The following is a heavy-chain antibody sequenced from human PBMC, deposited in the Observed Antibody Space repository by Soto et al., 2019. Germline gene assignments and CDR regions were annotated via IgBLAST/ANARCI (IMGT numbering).Heavy chain of an antibody. CDR2: IIPIFGTA. Sequence: ASVKLSCKASGGTFSSYAISWVRQAPGQGLEWMGGIIPIFGTANYAQKFQGRVTITADESTSTAYMELSSLRSEDTAVYYCARDLYGGIAAAGIHYWGQGTLVTVPQ. CDR1: GGTFSSYA. J-gene: IGHJ4*02. D-gene: IGHD6-13*01. V-gene: IGHV1-69*13. CDR3: ARDLYGGIAAAGIHY.